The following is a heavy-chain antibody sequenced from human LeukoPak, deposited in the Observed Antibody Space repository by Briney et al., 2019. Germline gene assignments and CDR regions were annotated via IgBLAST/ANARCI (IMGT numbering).Heavy chain of an antibody. J-gene: IGHJ4*02. CDR3: ARRSSSENYFDY. CDR1: GGSTSSGGYS. V-gene: IGHV4-30-2*01. Sequence: SETLSLTCAVSGGSTSSGGYSWSWIRQPPGKGLEWIGYIYHSGSTYYNPSLKSRVTISVDRSKNQFSLRLSSVTAADTAVYYCARRSSSENYFDYWGQGTLVTVSS. D-gene: IGHD6-13*01. CDR2: IYHSGST.